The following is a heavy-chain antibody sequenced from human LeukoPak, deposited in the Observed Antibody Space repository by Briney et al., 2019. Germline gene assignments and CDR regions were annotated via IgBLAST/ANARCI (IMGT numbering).Heavy chain of an antibody. CDR2: VNPNSGGT. V-gene: IGHV1-2*02. J-gene: IGHJ3*02. D-gene: IGHD2-2*01. CDR3: ARGGTVPGATADAFEI. Sequence: ASVKVSCKASGYTFTGYYVDWVRQAPGQGLEWMGWVNPNSGGTNYAKKFQGRVTMTRDTSISIVYMELSRLKFDDTAMYYCARGGTVPGATADAFEIWGQGTTVTVSS. CDR1: GYTFTGYY.